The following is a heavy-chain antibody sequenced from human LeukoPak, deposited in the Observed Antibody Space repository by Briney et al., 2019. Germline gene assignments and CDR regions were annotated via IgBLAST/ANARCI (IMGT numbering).Heavy chain of an antibody. CDR2: ISYDESNK. V-gene: IGHV3-30*18. CDR3: AKEAVNYYDGSGYFDDAFDI. Sequence: PGGSLRLSCAASGFTFSSYGMHWVRQAPGKGLEWVAVISYDESNKYYADPVKGRFTISRDNSKNTLYLQMNSLRAEDTAVYYCAKEAVNYYDGSGYFDDAFDIWGQGTMVTVSS. CDR1: GFTFSSYG. D-gene: IGHD3-22*01. J-gene: IGHJ3*02.